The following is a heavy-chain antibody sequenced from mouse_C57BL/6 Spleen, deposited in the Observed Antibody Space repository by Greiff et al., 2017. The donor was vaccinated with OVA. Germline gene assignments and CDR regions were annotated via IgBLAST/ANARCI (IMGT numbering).Heavy chain of an antibody. CDR2: IDPSDSYT. J-gene: IGHJ1*03. CDR3: ARKGFITTVVRLSYWYFDV. D-gene: IGHD1-1*01. CDR1: GYTFTSYW. V-gene: IGHV1-50*01. Sequence: QVQLQQPGAELVKPGASVKLSCKASGYTFTSYWMQWVKQRPGQGLEWIGEIDPSDSYTNYNQKFKGKATLTVDTSSSTAYMQLSSLTSEDSAVYYCARKGFITTVVRLSYWYFDVWGTGTTVTVSS.